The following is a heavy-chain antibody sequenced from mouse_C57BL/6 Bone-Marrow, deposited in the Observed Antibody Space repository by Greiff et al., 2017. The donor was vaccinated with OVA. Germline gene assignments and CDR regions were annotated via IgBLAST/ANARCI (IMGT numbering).Heavy chain of an antibody. CDR2: INPYNGGT. CDR1: GYTFTDYY. V-gene: IGHV1-19*01. CDR3: ARSVLPYYFDY. D-gene: IGHD1-2*01. J-gene: IGHJ2*01. Sequence: VQLQQSGPVLVKPGASVKMSCKASGYTFTDYYMNWVKQSHGKSLEWIGVINPYNGGTSYNQKFKGKATLTVDKSSSTAYMELHSLTSEDSAVYYCARSVLPYYFDYWGQGTTLTVSS.